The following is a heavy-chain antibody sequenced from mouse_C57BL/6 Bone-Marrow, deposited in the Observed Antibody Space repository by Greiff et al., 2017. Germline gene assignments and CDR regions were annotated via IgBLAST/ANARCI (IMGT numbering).Heavy chain of an antibody. CDR3: ARPDSSGYVGYAMDY. CDR1: GYTFTSYW. Sequence: QVQLQQPGAELVKPGASVKMSCKASGYTFTSYWITWVKQRPGQGLEWIGDIYPGSGSTNYNEKFKSKATLTVDTSSRTAYMQLSSLTSEDSAVYYCARPDSSGYVGYAMDYWGQGTSVTVSS. V-gene: IGHV1-55*01. D-gene: IGHD3-2*02. J-gene: IGHJ4*01. CDR2: IYPGSGST.